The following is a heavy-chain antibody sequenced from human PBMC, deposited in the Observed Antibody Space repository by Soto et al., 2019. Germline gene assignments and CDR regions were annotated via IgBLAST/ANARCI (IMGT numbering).Heavy chain of an antibody. CDR3: ARAGLGVPGTGYGMDV. D-gene: IGHD1-7*01. CDR2: ISGYNGKT. Sequence: ASVKVSCKASGYSFTSYGISWVRQAPGQGLEWMGWISGYNGKTNYAQKLQGRVTMTTDTSTSTAYMEVRSLRSDDTAVYYCARAGLGVPGTGYGMDVWGQGTTVTVSS. V-gene: IGHV1-18*01. J-gene: IGHJ6*02. CDR1: GYSFTSYG.